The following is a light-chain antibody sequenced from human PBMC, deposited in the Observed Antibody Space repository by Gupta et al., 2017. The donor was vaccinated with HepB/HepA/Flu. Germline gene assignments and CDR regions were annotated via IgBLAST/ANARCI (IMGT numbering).Light chain of an antibody. CDR1: QSVNKY. V-gene: IGKV1-39*01. CDR2: AAS. Sequence: DIQLTQTPSSLSASVGDRITITRPTSQSVNKYLDWYQQRPGKAPKLLTYAASTLQSGVPSRIGGSGSRTDFTLIISSLQPEDFATYYCQQDYTTPWTFGQGTKVEIK. CDR3: QQDYTTPWT. J-gene: IGKJ1*01.